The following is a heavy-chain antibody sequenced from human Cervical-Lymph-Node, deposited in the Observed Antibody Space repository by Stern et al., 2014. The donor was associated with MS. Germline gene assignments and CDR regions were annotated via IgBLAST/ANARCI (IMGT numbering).Heavy chain of an antibody. V-gene: IGHV1-24*01. D-gene: IGHD3-22*01. CDR2: FVPEDGET. CDR1: GYTLTELS. Sequence: DQLVESGAEVKKPGASVKVSCKVSGYTLTELSMHWVRQAPGKGLEWMGGFVPEDGETIDAQKFQGRVTMTEDTSTDTAYMELSSLRSEDTAVYYCATPLTRYDSSGFDYWGQGTLVTVSS. CDR3: ATPLTRYDSSGFDY. J-gene: IGHJ4*02.